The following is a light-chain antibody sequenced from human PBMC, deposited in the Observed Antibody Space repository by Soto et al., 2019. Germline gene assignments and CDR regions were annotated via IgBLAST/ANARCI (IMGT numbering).Light chain of an antibody. J-gene: IGKJ5*01. CDR3: QQYDSSPIT. CDR2: GAS. CDR1: QSVSSSY. V-gene: IGKV3-20*01. Sequence: EIVLTQSPGTLSLSPGDRATLSCRASQSVSSSYLAWLQQKPGQAPRLLIYGASSRATGIPDRFSGSGSGTDFTLTISRLEPEDFAVYYCQQYDSSPITVGQGTRLEI.